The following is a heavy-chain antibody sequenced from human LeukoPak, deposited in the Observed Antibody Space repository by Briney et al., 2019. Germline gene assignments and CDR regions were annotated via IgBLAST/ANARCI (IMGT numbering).Heavy chain of an antibody. Sequence: SETLSLTCTVSGGSISSSSYYCGWIRQPPGKGLEWIGYIYYSGSTNYSPSLKSRVTISVDTSKNQFSLKLSSVTAADTAVYYCARSEYSYGADAFDIWGQGTMVTVSS. CDR2: IYYSGST. J-gene: IGHJ3*02. CDR1: GGSISSSSYY. V-gene: IGHV4-61*05. D-gene: IGHD5-18*01. CDR3: ARSEYSYGADAFDI.